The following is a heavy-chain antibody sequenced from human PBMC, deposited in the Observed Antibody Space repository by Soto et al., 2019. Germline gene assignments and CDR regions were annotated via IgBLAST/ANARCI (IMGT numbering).Heavy chain of an antibody. D-gene: IGHD6-13*01. J-gene: IGHJ6*02. V-gene: IGHV1-2*02. CDR2: INPNSGGT. Sequence: GASVKVSCKASGYTFTGYYMHWVRQAPGQGLEWMGWINPNSGGTNYAQKFQGRVTMTRDTSISTAYMELSRLRSDDTAVYYCARDGAAGTSRYYGMDVCGQGTTVTVSS. CDR3: ARDGAAGTSRYYGMDV. CDR1: GYTFTGYY.